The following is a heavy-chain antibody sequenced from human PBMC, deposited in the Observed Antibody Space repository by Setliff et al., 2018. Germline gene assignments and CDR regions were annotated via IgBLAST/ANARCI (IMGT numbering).Heavy chain of an antibody. Sequence: SETLSLTCTVSGGSISSGDYYWSWIRQPPGKGLEWIGYIYYSGSTYYNPSLKSRVTISVDTSKNQFSLRLSSVTAADTAVYYCARDRTDSSGHVDYWGQGTLVTVSS. CDR1: GGSISSGDYY. CDR2: IYYSGST. J-gene: IGHJ4*02. D-gene: IGHD3-22*01. V-gene: IGHV4-30-4*08. CDR3: ARDRTDSSGHVDY.